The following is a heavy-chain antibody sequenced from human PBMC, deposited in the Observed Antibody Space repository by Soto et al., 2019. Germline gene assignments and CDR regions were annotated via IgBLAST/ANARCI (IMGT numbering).Heavy chain of an antibody. CDR3: ARGDYDFWSGYSNWFDP. V-gene: IGHV4-34*01. J-gene: IGHJ5*02. CDR1: GGSFSGYY. CDR2: INHSGST. D-gene: IGHD3-3*01. Sequence: SETLSLTCAVYGGSFSGYYWSWIRQPPGKGLEWIGEINHSGSTNYNPSLKSRVTISVDTSKNQFSLKLSSVTAADTAVYYCARGDYDFWSGYSNWFDPWGQGTLVTVS.